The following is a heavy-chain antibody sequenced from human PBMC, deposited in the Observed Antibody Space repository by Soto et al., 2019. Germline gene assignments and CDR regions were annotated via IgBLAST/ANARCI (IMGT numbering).Heavy chain of an antibody. J-gene: IGHJ6*03. Sequence: SETLSLTCTVSGGSISSYYWSWIRQPPGKGLEWIGYIYYSGSTNYNPSLKSRVTISVDTSKNQFSLKLSSVTAADTAGYYCARSSRDFWSGYSLWEYYYYYMDVWGKGTTVTVSS. CDR3: ARSSRDFWSGYSLWEYYYYYMDV. CDR1: GGSISSYY. CDR2: IYYSGST. D-gene: IGHD3-3*01. V-gene: IGHV4-59*08.